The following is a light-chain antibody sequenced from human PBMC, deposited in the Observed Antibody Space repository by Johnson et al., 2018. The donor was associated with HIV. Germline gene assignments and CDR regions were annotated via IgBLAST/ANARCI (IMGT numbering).Light chain of an antibody. CDR2: ENN. J-gene: IGLJ1*01. V-gene: IGLV1-51*02. CDR3: GTWDSSLSAYV. Sequence: QSVLTQPPSVSAAPGQKVTISCSGSSSNIGNNYVSWYQQLPGTAPKLLIYENNKRPSGIPDRFSGSKSGTSATLGITGLQTGEEADDYCGTWDSSLSAYVFGTCTKVTVL. CDR1: SSNIGNNY.